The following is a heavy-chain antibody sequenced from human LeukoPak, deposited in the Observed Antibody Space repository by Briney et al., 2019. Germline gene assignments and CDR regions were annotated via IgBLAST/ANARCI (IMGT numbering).Heavy chain of an antibody. CDR1: GGSISSSNW. V-gene: IGHV4-4*02. J-gene: IGHJ4*02. CDR2: IYHSGST. Sequence: SGTLSLTCAVTGGSISSSNWWSWVRQPPGKGLEWIGEIYHSGSTNYNPSLKSRVTISVDKSKNQFSLKLSSVTAADTAVYYCARDYRGYYGSGAIFDYWGQGTLVTVSS. D-gene: IGHD3-10*01. CDR3: ARDYRGYYGSGAIFDY.